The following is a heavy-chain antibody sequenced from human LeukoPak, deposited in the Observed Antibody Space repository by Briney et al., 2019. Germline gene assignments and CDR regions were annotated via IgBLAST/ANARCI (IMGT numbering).Heavy chain of an antibody. Sequence: GGSLRLSCADSGFMFGEYSISWVRQAPGKGLEWVGFIRSKTYGGTAQYAASVKGRFTISRDDSRSSAYLQMNNLKTEDTAVYFCTSPEGGTYYFDYWSQGTLVTDSS. CDR3: TSPEGGTYYFDY. V-gene: IGHV3-49*04. J-gene: IGHJ4*02. D-gene: IGHD1-26*01. CDR1: GFMFGEYS. CDR2: IRSKTYGGTA.